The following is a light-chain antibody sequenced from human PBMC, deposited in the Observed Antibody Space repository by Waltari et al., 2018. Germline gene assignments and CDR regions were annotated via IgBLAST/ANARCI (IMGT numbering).Light chain of an antibody. V-gene: IGLV3-21*02. CDR1: NIGRNN. J-gene: IGLJ1*01. CDR3: QVWDSGSDHYV. Sequence: SYVLTQPPSVSVAPGQTARITCDGNNIGRNNVHCYQQKPGQAPVLVVYDDGDRPSGIPERFSGSNSGNTATLTISRVDAGDEADYYCQVWDSGSDHYVFGTVTKVTVL. CDR2: DDG.